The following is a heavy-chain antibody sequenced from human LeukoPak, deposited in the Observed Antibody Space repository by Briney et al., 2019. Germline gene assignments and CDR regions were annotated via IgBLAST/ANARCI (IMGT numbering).Heavy chain of an antibody. J-gene: IGHJ4*02. CDR3: SRHIVGARTYFDY. Sequence: PGGSLRLSCTASGFTFGDYAMSWVRQAPGKGLEWVGFITSKAYGATTDYAASVKGRFAISRDDSKSIAYLKMSSLKTEDTAVYYCSRHIVGARTYFDYWGQGALVTVSS. CDR1: GFTFGDYA. D-gene: IGHD1-26*01. CDR2: ITSKAYGATT. V-gene: IGHV3-49*04.